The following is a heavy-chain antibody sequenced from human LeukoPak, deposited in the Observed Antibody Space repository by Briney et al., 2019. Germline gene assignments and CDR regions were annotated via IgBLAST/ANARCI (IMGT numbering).Heavy chain of an antibody. V-gene: IGHV1-18*01. CDR1: GYTFNNYG. CDR3: ARQSYFDGRGDDAFDI. D-gene: IGHD2-15*01. J-gene: IGHJ3*02. Sequence: ASVKVSCKASGYTFNNYGISWVRQVPGQGLEWMGWISPYNGSTKFAQKFQGRVTVTTETSTSTAYMELRSLRSDDTAVYYCARQSYFDGRGDDAFDIWGQGTMVTVSS. CDR2: ISPYNGST.